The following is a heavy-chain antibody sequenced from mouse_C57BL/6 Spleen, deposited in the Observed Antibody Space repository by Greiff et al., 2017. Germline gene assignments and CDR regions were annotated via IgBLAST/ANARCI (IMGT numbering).Heavy chain of an antibody. Sequence: DVHLVESGGGLVKPGGSLKLSCAASGFTFSDYGLHWVRQAPEKGLEWVAYISSGSSTIYYADTVKGRFTISRDNAKNTLFLQMTSLRSEDTAMYYCARNIATVVDWYFDVWGTGTTVTVSS. CDR1: GFTFSDYG. J-gene: IGHJ1*03. CDR2: ISSGSSTI. D-gene: IGHD1-1*01. V-gene: IGHV5-17*01. CDR3: ARNIATVVDWYFDV.